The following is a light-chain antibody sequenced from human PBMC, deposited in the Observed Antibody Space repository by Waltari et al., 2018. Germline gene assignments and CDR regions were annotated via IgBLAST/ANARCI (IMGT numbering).Light chain of an antibody. J-gene: IGKJ2*01. CDR1: QCFLYSSNNKNY. CDR2: WAS. CDR3: QQYYSIPYT. Sequence: DIVMTQSPDSLAVSLGERATINCKSSQCFLYSSNNKNYLAWYQQKPGQPPKLLIYWASTRESGVPDRFSGSGSGTDFTLTISSLQAEDVAVYYCQQYYSIPYTFGQGTKLEIK. V-gene: IGKV4-1*01.